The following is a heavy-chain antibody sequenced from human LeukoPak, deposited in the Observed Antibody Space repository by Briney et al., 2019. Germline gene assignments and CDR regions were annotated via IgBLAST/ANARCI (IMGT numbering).Heavy chain of an antibody. J-gene: IGHJ4*02. V-gene: IGHV3-33*06. CDR2: IWYDGSNK. D-gene: IGHD3-22*01. Sequence: GGSLRLSCAASGFTFSSYDTHWVRQAPGKGLEWVSVIWYDGSNKYYVDSVKGRFTISRDNSKNTLYLQMNSLRAEDTAVYYCAKGSPADYYDDAGMSFDYWGQGTLVTVSS. CDR3: AKGSPADYYDDAGMSFDY. CDR1: GFTFSSYD.